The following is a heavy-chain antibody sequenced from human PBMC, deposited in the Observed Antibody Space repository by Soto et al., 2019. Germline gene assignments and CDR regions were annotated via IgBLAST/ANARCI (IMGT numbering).Heavy chain of an antibody. Sequence: GGSLRLSCAASRFTFSTYAMSWVRQAPGKGLEWVSGISGSGGSTYYADSVKGRFTISRDNSKNTLSLEMNSLRAEDTAVYYCAKDRSKYYYDSSGGYWGQGTLVTVSS. D-gene: IGHD3-22*01. V-gene: IGHV3-23*01. CDR2: ISGSGGST. CDR3: AKDRSKYYYDSSGGY. J-gene: IGHJ4*02. CDR1: RFTFSTYA.